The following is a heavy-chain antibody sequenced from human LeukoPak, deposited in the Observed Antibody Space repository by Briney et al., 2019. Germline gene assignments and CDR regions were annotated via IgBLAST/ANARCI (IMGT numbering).Heavy chain of an antibody. CDR1: GGTFSSYA. CDR3: VRGGYCSGGSCRYSVYYYYMDV. CDR2: IIPIFGTA. V-gene: IGHV1-69*05. D-gene: IGHD2-15*01. Sequence: ASVKVSCKASGGTFSSYAISWVRQAPGQGLEWMGGIIPIFGTANYAQKFQGRVTITTDESTSTAYMELSSLRSEDTAVYYCVRGGYCSGGSCRYSVYYYYMDVWGKGTTVTVSS. J-gene: IGHJ6*03.